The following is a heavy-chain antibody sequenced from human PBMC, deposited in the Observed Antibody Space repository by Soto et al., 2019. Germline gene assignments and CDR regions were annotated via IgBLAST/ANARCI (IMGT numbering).Heavy chain of an antibody. CDR1: GFTFDDYA. CDR2: ISWNSGSI. D-gene: IGHD4-17*01. Sequence: PGGSLRLSCAASGFTFDDYAMHWVRQAPGKGLEWVSGISWNSGSIGYADSVKGRFTISRDNAKNSLYLQMNSLRAEDTALYYCAKGYGEDYYYSVMDVWGQGTTVTVSS. CDR3: AKGYGEDYYYSVMDV. V-gene: IGHV3-9*01. J-gene: IGHJ6*02.